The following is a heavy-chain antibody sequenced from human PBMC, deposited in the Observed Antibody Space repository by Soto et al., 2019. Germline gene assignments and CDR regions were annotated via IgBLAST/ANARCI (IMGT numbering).Heavy chain of an antibody. Sequence: GLEWMGWISAYNGNTNYAQKLQGRVTMTTDTSTSTAYMELRSLRSDDTAVYYCARDPQDFFFQAEDGIRVVRSVSAFLLNRSSDL. J-gene: IGHJ2*01. D-gene: IGHD3-3*01. CDR2: ISAYNGNT. CDR3: ARDPQDFFFQAEDGIRVVRSVSAFLLNRSSDL. V-gene: IGHV1-18*01.